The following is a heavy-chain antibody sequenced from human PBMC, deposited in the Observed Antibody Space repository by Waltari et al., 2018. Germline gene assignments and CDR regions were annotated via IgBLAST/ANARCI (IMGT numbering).Heavy chain of an antibody. CDR2: INAGNGNT. CDR1: GYTFTSYA. CDR3: ARGYYDILTGYHFAFDI. V-gene: IGHV1-3*03. D-gene: IGHD3-9*01. Sequence: QVQLVQSGAEVKKPGASVKVSCKASGYTFTSYAMHWLRQAPGQRLEWMGWINAGNGNTKYSQEFQGRVTITRDTSASTAYMELSSLRSEDMAVYYCARGYYDILTGYHFAFDIWGQGTMVTVSS. J-gene: IGHJ3*02.